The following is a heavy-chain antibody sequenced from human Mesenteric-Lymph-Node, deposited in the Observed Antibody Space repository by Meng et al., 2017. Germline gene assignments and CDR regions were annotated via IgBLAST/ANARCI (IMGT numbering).Heavy chain of an antibody. V-gene: IGHV1-69*13. Sequence: SVKVSCKASGGTFSSYAISWVRQAPGQGLEWMGGIIPIFGTANYAQKFQGRVTITADESTSTAYMELSSLRSEDTAVYYCARTRLEMATILDGYYFDYWGQGTLVTVSS. CDR2: IIPIFGTA. J-gene: IGHJ4*02. D-gene: IGHD5-24*01. CDR3: ARTRLEMATILDGYYFDY. CDR1: GGTFSSYA.